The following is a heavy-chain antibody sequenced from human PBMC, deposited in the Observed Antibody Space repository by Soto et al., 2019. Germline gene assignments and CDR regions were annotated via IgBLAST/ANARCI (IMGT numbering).Heavy chain of an antibody. J-gene: IGHJ4*02. Sequence: SETLSLTCTVSGGSISSYYWSWIRQPPGAGLEWIGYIYYSGSTNYNPSLKSRVTISVDTSKNQFSLKLSSVTAADTAVYYCARGYCRGDTCYSRFFEYWGQGTLVTVSS. CDR2: IYYSGST. CDR1: GGSISSYY. CDR3: ARGYCRGDTCYSRFFEY. V-gene: IGHV4-59*08. D-gene: IGHD2-15*01.